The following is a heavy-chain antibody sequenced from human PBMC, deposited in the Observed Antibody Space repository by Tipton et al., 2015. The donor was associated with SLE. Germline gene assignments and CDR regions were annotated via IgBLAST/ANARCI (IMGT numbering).Heavy chain of an antibody. D-gene: IGHD2-15*01. CDR1: GGSFSGYY. CDR3: ARGTDIVVVNY. Sequence: TLSLTCAVYGGSFSGYYWSWIRQPPGKGLEWIGEINHSGSTNYNPPLKSRVTISVDTSKNQFSLKLSSVTAADTAVYYCARGTDIVVVNYWSQGTLVTVSS. CDR2: INHSGST. V-gene: IGHV4-34*01. J-gene: IGHJ4*02.